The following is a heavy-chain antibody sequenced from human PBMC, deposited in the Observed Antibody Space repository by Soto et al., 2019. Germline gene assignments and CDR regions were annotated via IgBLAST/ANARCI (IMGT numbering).Heavy chain of an antibody. CDR1: GFTFSNFA. Sequence: QLLESGGGFVQPGGSLRLSCVASGFTFSNFAMAWVRQAPGEGLEWVSAISGSGDDTFYADSMKGRFTISRDHSKDTLYLEINSLRSEDTAVYYCANPIPKAGTTFGCWGQGTLVTVSS. CDR2: ISGSGDDT. V-gene: IGHV3-23*01. D-gene: IGHD1-1*01. J-gene: IGHJ4*02. CDR3: ANPIPKAGTTFGC.